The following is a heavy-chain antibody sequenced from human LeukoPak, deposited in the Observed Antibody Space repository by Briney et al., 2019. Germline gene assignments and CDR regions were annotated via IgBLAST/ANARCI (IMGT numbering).Heavy chain of an antibody. V-gene: IGHV1-18*01. CDR3: ASQSRDGYNNY. D-gene: IGHD5-24*01. Sequence: GASVKVSCKTSGYTFTSYGISWVRQAPGQGLEWMGWISACNGNTNYAQKLQGRVTMTTDTSTSTAYMELRSLRSDDTAVYYCASQSRDGYNNYWGQGTLVTVSS. CDR1: GYTFTSYG. CDR2: ISACNGNT. J-gene: IGHJ4*02.